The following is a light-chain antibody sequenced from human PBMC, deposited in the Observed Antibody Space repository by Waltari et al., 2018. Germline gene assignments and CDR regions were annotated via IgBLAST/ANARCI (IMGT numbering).Light chain of an antibody. CDR1: QSVGRS. Sequence: EIVLTQSPGIRSLSPGEGFTLSCRASQSVGRSLAWYQQKPGQAPRLLIYGASSRATGIPDRFSGGGSGTDFSLTISRLEPEDFAVYYCQHYVRLPATFGQGTKVEIK. CDR3: QHYVRLPAT. CDR2: GAS. V-gene: IGKV3-20*01. J-gene: IGKJ1*01.